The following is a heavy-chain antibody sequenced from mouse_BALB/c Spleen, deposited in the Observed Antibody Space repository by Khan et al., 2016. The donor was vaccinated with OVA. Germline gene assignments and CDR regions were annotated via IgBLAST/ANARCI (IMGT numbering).Heavy chain of an antibody. CDR2: IRYDGNS. D-gene: IGHD3-1*01. V-gene: IGHV3-6*02. Sequence: EVQLQESGPGLVKPSQSLSLTCSVTGYSITSGYFWNCIRQFPGNKLEWMGYIRYDGNSNYNPSLKNRISITRAPSKTQFFLKLNSVTHEDTAIFYWSVGGSSGPAWFAYWGQGTLGTVSA. CDR1: GYSITSGYF. CDR3: SVGGSSGPAWFAY. J-gene: IGHJ3*01.